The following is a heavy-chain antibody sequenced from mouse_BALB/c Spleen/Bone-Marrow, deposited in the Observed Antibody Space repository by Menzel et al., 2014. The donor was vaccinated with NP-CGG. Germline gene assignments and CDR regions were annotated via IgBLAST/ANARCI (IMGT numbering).Heavy chain of an antibody. V-gene: IGHV14-3*02. CDR3: AKYYYGNSLFAY. J-gene: IGHJ3*01. CDR1: GFNIKDTY. CDR2: IDPANGNT. Sequence: EVQLQQSGAELVKPGASVKLSCTASGFNIKDTYMHWVKQRPEQGLEWIGRIDPANGNTKYDPKFQGKATITADTSSNTAYLQLSSLTSEDTAVYYCAKYYYGNSLFAYWVQGTLVTVSA. D-gene: IGHD1-1*01.